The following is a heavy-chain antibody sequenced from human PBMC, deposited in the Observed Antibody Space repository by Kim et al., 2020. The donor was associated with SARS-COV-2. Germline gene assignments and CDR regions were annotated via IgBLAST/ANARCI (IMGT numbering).Heavy chain of an antibody. D-gene: IGHD3-10*01. CDR1: GFTFSNYV. Sequence: GGSLRLSCAASGFTFSNYVMHWVRQAPGKGLEWVAVTWYAGNNEHYADSVRGRFTVSRDNSRNTLYLQMNSLRAEDTAVYYCARDRGRFGEFYDAFDIWGQGTMITVSS. V-gene: IGHV3-33*01. CDR3: ARDRGRFGEFYDAFDI. CDR2: TWYAGNNE. J-gene: IGHJ3*02.